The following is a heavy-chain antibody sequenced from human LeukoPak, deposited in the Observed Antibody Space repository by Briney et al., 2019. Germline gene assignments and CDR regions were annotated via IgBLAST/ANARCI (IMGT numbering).Heavy chain of an antibody. J-gene: IGHJ4*02. CDR1: GFSFSNYA. CDR3: ARFSAATDDC. V-gene: IGHV3-64*01. D-gene: IGHD1-26*01. CDR2: ISSNGDST. Sequence: GGSLRLSCAASGFSFSNYAMHWVRQAPGKGLEYVSAISSNGDSTYYANSVKGRFTVSRDNSKDTLYLQMGSLRAEDMAVYYCARFSAATDDCWGQGTLVTVSS.